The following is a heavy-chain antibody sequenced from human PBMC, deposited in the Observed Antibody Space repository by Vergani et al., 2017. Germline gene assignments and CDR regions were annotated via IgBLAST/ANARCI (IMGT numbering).Heavy chain of an antibody. V-gene: IGHV3-15*01. D-gene: IGHD2-2*02. Sequence: EVQLLESGGGLVQPGGSLRLSCVVSGITFKNAWINWVRQAPGKGLEWNGRIRSKNDGGTADYAAPLKGRFTISRDDSKDSAFLLVNNLKTEDTAVYFCYTDYHDYWGQGTLVTVSS. J-gene: IGHJ4*02. CDR1: GITFKNAW. CDR3: YTDYHDY. CDR2: IRSKNDGGTA.